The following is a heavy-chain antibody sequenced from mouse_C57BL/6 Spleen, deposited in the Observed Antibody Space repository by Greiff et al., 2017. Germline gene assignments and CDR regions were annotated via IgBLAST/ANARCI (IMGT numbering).Heavy chain of an antibody. V-gene: IGHV1-59*01. Sequence: QVQLQQPGAELVRPGTSVKLSCKASGYTFTSYWMHWVKQRPGQGLEWIGVIDPSDSYTNYNQKFKGKATLTVDTSSSTAYMQLSSLTSEDSAVYYCARGGDRGPYYFDYWGQGTTRTVSS. D-gene: IGHD3-3*01. CDR1: GYTFTSYW. J-gene: IGHJ2*01. CDR2: IDPSDSYT. CDR3: ARGGDRGPYYFDY.